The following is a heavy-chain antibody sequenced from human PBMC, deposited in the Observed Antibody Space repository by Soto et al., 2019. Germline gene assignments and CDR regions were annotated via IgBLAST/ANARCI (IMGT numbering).Heavy chain of an antibody. Sequence: GGSLRLSCAASGFTFSSYSMNWVRQAPGKGLEWVSSISSSSSYIYYADSVKGRFTISRDNAKNSLYLQMNSLRAEGTAVYYCARDRDPGDHRWFDPWGQGTLVTVSS. CDR2: ISSSSSYI. V-gene: IGHV3-21*01. CDR3: ARDRDPGDHRWFDP. CDR1: GFTFSSYS. J-gene: IGHJ5*02. D-gene: IGHD4-17*01.